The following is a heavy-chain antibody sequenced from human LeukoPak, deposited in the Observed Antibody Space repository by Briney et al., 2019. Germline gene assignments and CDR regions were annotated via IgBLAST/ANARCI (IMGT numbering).Heavy chain of an antibody. Sequence: SETLSLTCAVYGGSFSGYYWSWIRQPPGKGLEWIGEINHSGSTNYNPSLKSRVTISVDTSKNQFSLKLSSVTAADTAVYYCARVGYCSSTSCPYFDYWGRGTLVTVSS. CDR3: ARVGYCSSTSCPYFDY. CDR2: INHSGST. D-gene: IGHD2-2*01. V-gene: IGHV4-34*01. CDR1: GGSFSGYY. J-gene: IGHJ4*02.